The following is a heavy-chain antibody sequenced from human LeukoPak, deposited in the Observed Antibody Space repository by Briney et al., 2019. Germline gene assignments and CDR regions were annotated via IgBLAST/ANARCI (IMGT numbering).Heavy chain of an antibody. D-gene: IGHD3-10*01. J-gene: IGHJ5*02. Sequence: SETLSLTCTVSGGSISSYYWSWIRQPPGKAPEWIGYVDYSGSTNYNPSLKSRATISVDTSKNQFFLKLSSVTAADTAVYYCARDPGWFDPWGQGTLVTVSS. CDR2: VDYSGST. V-gene: IGHV4-59*01. CDR3: ARDPGWFDP. CDR1: GGSISSYY.